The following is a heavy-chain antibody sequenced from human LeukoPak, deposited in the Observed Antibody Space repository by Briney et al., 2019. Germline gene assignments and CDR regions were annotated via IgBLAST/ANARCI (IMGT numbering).Heavy chain of an antibody. D-gene: IGHD3-3*01. CDR1: GFTFSSYA. V-gene: IGHV3-30*04. CDR2: ISYDGSNK. CDR3: ARDQYDFWSGYPFFDP. J-gene: IGHJ5*02. Sequence: PGGSLRLSCAASGFTFSSYAMHWVRQAPGKGLEWVAVISYDGSNKYYADSVKGRFTISRDNSKNTLYLQMNSLRAEDTAVYYCARDQYDFWSGYPFFDPWGQGTLVTVSS.